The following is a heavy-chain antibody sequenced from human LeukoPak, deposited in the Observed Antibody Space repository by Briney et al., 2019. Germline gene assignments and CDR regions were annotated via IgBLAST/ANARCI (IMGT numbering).Heavy chain of an antibody. CDR1: GFTFSSYG. CDR3: ARGRRARITMVRGVTYYFDY. J-gene: IGHJ4*02. D-gene: IGHD3-10*01. CDR2: IRYDGSDK. Sequence: GGSLRLSCAASGFTFSSYGMHWVRQAPGKGLEWVAFIRYDGSDKYYADSVKGRFTISRDNSKNTLYLQMNSLRAEDTAVYYCARGRRARITMVRGVTYYFDYWGQGTLVTVSS. V-gene: IGHV3-30*02.